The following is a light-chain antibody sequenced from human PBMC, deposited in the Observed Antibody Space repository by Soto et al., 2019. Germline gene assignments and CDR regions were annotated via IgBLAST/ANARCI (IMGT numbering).Light chain of an antibody. J-gene: IGLJ1*01. CDR1: KSDIGVYDF. CDR3: KSYAGSHTYA. Sequence: QSALAHPPSASGSPGHSVTISCTGTKSDIGVYDFVSWYQHHPGKAPRLIIYEVVQRPSGVPDRFSGSKSGNTASLTVSGLQAADEADYFCKSYAGSHTYAFGSGTKVTV. CDR2: EVV. V-gene: IGLV2-8*01.